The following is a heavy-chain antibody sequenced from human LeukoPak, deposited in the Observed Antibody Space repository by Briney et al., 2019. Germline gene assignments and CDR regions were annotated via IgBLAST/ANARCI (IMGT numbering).Heavy chain of an antibody. D-gene: IGHD2-15*01. CDR2: IYYSGST. CDR1: GGSISSSSYY. CDR3: GSASVVAATGFDP. J-gene: IGHJ5*02. Sequence: SETLSLTCTVFGGSISSSSYYWGWIRQPPGNGLEWIGSIYYSGSTYYNPSLKNRVTISVDTSKNQFSLKLSSVTTADTAVYHCGSASVVAATGFDPWGQGTLVTVSS. V-gene: IGHV4-39*01.